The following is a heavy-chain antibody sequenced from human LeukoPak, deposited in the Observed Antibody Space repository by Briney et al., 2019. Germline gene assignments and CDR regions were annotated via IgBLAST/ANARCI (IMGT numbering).Heavy chain of an antibody. Sequence: GASVKVSCKASGYTFTSYAMHWVRQAPGQRLEWMGWINAGNGNTKYSQKFQGRVTMTEDTSTDTAYMELSSLRSEDTAVYYCATDRAWLTDSSGYYYFYWGQGTLVTVSS. CDR1: GYTFTSYA. V-gene: IGHV1-3*01. J-gene: IGHJ4*02. CDR2: INAGNGNT. D-gene: IGHD3-22*01. CDR3: ATDRAWLTDSSGYYYFY.